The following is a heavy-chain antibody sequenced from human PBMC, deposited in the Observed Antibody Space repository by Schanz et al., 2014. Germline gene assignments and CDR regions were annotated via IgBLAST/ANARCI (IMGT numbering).Heavy chain of an antibody. CDR3: AKEDRNHNSDYVY. CDR1: GFTFSNFG. V-gene: IGHV3-30*18. D-gene: IGHD3-22*01. Sequence: QVQLVESGGGVVQPGRSLRLSCAASGFTFSNFGLHWVRQAPGKGLNWVAVISSDGTNKYYADSVKGRFTISRDNSKNTLYLQMNSLRAEDTAVYYCAKEDRNHNSDYVYWGQGTLVTVSS. CDR2: ISSDGTNK. J-gene: IGHJ4*02.